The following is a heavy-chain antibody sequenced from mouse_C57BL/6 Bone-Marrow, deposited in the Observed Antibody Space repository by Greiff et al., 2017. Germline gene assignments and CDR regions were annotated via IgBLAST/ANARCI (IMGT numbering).Heavy chain of an antibody. CDR3: ARWGNDYDGAY. J-gene: IGHJ3*01. D-gene: IGHD2-4*01. CDR2: IDPSDSYT. Sequence: QVQLQQPGAELVRPGTSVKLSCKASGYTFTSYWMHWVKQRPGQGLEWIGVIDPSDSYTNYNQKFKGKATLTVDTSSSTAYMQLSSLTSEDSAVYYCARWGNDYDGAYWGQGTLVTVSA. CDR1: GYTFTSYW. V-gene: IGHV1-59*01.